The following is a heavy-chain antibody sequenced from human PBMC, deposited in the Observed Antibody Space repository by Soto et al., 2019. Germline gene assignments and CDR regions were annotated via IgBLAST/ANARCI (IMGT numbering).Heavy chain of an antibody. CDR1: GYTFTSYG. CDR2: ISAYNGNT. Sequence: QVQLVQSGAEVKKPGASVKVSCKASGYTFTSYGISWVRQAPGQGLEWMGWISAYNGNTNYAQKLQGRVTMTTDTATSTAYMELRSRRADDTAVYYCARDLCSGGSCLRVRNDYWGQGTLVTVSS. J-gene: IGHJ4*02. D-gene: IGHD2-15*01. CDR3: ARDLCSGGSCLRVRNDY. V-gene: IGHV1-18*01.